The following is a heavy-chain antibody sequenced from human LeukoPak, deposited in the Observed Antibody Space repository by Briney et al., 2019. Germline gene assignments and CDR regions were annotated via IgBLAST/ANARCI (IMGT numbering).Heavy chain of an antibody. V-gene: IGHV3-7*01. CDR1: GVTFSGYW. J-gene: IGHJ4*02. D-gene: IGHD3-10*01. CDR2: IKEDESEK. Sequence: GGSLRLSCAASGVTFSGYWMTWVRQAPGKGLEWVANIKEDESEKYYADSVKGRFTISRGNAKNSVYLQTNSLRAEDTAVYYCARVGPNGSNYRYWGQGTLVTVSS. CDR3: ARVGPNGSNYRY.